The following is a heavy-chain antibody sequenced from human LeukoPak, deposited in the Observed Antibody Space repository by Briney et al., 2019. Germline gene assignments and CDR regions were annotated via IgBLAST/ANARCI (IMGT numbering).Heavy chain of an antibody. J-gene: IGHJ4*02. D-gene: IGHD1-26*01. CDR3: ATRSGSYGEVLDY. CDR1: GYTFTGYY. Sequence: ASVKVSCKASGYTFTGYYMHWVRQAPGQGLEWMGWINTNTGNPTYAQGFTGRFVFSLDTSVSTAYLQISSLKAVDTAVYYCATRSGSYGEVLDYWGQGTLVTVSS. CDR2: INTNTGNP. V-gene: IGHV7-4-1*02.